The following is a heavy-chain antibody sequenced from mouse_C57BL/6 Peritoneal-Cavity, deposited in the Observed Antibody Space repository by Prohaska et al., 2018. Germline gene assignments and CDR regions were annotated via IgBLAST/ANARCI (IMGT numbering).Heavy chain of an antibody. D-gene: IGHD1-1*01. V-gene: IGHV4-1*01. Sequence: EVKLLQSGGGLVQPGGSLKLSCAASGIDFSRYWMSWVRRAPGKGLEWIGEINQDSSTINYAPSLKDKFIISRDNAKNTLYLQMSKVRSEDTSLYYCARPFYGSSYWYFDVWGTGTTVTVSS. J-gene: IGHJ1*03. CDR1: GIDFSRYW. CDR3: ARPFYGSSYWYFDV. CDR2: INQDSSTI.